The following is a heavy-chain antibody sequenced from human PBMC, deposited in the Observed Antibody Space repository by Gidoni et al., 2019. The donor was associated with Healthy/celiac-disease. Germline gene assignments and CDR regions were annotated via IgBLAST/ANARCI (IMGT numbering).Heavy chain of an antibody. J-gene: IGHJ4*02. D-gene: IGHD3-10*01. Sequence: QVQLVESGGGVVQPGRSLRLSCAASGFTFSSYAMPWVRQAPGKGLEWVAVISYDGSNKYYADSVKGRFTISRDNSKNTLYLQMNSLRAEDTAVYYCSSYGDYYGSGSYMSGDDYWGQGTLVTVSS. CDR2: ISYDGSNK. CDR3: SSYGDYYGSGSYMSGDDY. V-gene: IGHV3-30-3*01. CDR1: GFTFSSYA.